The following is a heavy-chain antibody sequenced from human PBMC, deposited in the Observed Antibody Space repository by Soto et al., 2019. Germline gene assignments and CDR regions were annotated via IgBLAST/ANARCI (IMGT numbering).Heavy chain of an antibody. CDR2: INTNTGNP. V-gene: IGHV7-4-1*01. J-gene: IGHJ4*02. CDR1: GYTFTSYA. D-gene: IGHD6-13*01. Sequence: QVQLVQSGSELKKPGASVKVSCKASGYTFTSYAKNWVRQAPGQGLEWMGWINTNTGNPTYAQGFTGRFDFSLDPSVRTAYLQICSLKAEDTAVYYCAREGRAAALDFDYWGQGTLVTVSS. CDR3: AREGRAAALDFDY.